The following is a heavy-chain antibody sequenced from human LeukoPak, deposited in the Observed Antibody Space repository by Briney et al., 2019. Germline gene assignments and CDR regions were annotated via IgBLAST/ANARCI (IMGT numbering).Heavy chain of an antibody. CDR3: ARQVGYGSGSYSPYYFDY. V-gene: IGHV4-39*01. J-gene: IGHJ4*02. CDR2: IYYSGST. D-gene: IGHD3-10*01. CDR1: GGSISSSSYY. Sequence: SETLSLTCTVSGGSISSSSYYWGWIRQPPGKGLEWIGSIYYSGSTYYSPSLKSRVTISVDTSKNQFSLKLSSVTAADTAVYYCARQVGYGSGSYSPYYFDYWGQGTLVTVSS.